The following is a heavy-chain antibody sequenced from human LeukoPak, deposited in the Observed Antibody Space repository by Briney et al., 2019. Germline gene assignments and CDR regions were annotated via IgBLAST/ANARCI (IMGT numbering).Heavy chain of an antibody. J-gene: IGHJ3*02. CDR1: GFNFRTYN. Sequence: GGSLRLSCVGSGFNFRTYNMNWVRHAPGKGLEWVSDISGSSSYTDYADSVKGRFTISKDNAKSSVFLQIDSLRAEDTAVYYCARGDSYGYAGAFDIWGQGTMVTVSS. CDR2: ISGSSSYT. CDR3: ARGDSYGYAGAFDI. V-gene: IGHV3-21*05. D-gene: IGHD5-18*01.